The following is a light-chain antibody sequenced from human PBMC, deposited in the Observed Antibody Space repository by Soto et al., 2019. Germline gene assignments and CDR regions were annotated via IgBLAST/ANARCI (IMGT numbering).Light chain of an antibody. J-gene: IGKJ1*01. Sequence: EIVLTQSPATLSLSPGERATLSCRASQSVSSYLAWYQQKPGQAPRLLIYEASNRATGIPARFSGSGSGTDFTLTISSQEADDFAAYYCQQRSNWTSSFGQGTKVDIK. CDR3: QQRSNWTSS. CDR2: EAS. V-gene: IGKV3-11*01. CDR1: QSVSSY.